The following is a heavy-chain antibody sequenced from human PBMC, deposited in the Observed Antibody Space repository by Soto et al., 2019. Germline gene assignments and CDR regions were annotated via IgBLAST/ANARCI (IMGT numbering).Heavy chain of an antibody. Sequence: SETLSLTCAFYVGSFSGYYWSCIRQPPGKGPEWIGEINHSGSTNYNPSLKSRVTISVDTSKNQFSLKLSSVTAADTAVYYCARGKLSHYLWGSYSYPFEYWGQGTVVHVSS. V-gene: IGHV4-34*01. CDR3: ARGKLSHYLWGSYSYPFEY. J-gene: IGHJ4*02. D-gene: IGHD3-16*01. CDR1: VGSFSGYY. CDR2: INHSGST.